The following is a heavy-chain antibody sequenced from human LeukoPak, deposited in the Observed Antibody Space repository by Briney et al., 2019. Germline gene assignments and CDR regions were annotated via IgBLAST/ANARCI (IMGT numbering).Heavy chain of an antibody. D-gene: IGHD6-13*01. Sequence: SETLSLTCTVSGDSISPYYWSWSRQPPGEGLERIGYIYYSGTTNYNPSLRSRVTLSVDTSKNQFSLKLSSVTAADTAVYYCARWSSTWSIFDYWGQGTLVAVSS. J-gene: IGHJ4*02. CDR2: IYYSGTT. CDR1: GDSISPYY. CDR3: ARWSSTWSIFDY. V-gene: IGHV4-59*01.